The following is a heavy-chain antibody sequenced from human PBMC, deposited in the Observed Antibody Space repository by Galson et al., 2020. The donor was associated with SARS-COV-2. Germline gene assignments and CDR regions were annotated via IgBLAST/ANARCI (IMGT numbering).Heavy chain of an antibody. D-gene: IGHD4-17*01. CDR1: GFTFSGYG. CDR2: ISYDGNNK. J-gene: IGHJ4*02. V-gene: IGHV3-30*18. CDR3: AKGRELDYGTNPLDH. Sequence: TGGSLRLSCAASGFTFSGYGMHWVRQAPGKGLEWVTFISYDGNNKYYADSVKGRFTISRDNSKNTLFLQMNSLTAEDTALYYCAKGRELDYGTNPLDHWGQGTLVTVSS.